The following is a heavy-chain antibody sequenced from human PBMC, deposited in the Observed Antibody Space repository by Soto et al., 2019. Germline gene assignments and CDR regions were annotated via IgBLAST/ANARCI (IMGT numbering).Heavy chain of an antibody. V-gene: IGHV3-30*18. CDR3: AKEQGIVVVPAAIAGYYGMDV. CDR2: ISYDGSNK. Sequence: GGSLILSCAASGFTFSSYGMHWVRQAPGKGLEWVAVISYDGSNKYYADSVKGRFTISRDNSKNTLYLQMNSLRAEDTAVYYCAKEQGIVVVPAAIAGYYGMDVWGQGTTVTVSS. J-gene: IGHJ6*02. D-gene: IGHD2-2*01. CDR1: GFTFSSYG.